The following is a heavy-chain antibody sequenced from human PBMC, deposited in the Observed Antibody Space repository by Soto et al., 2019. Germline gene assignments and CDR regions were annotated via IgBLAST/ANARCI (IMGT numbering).Heavy chain of an antibody. CDR1: GVSLSDSF. J-gene: IGHJ4*02. V-gene: IGHV4-4*07. CDR3: VGGRSYSVYDF. Sequence: KPSETLYLTCTVPGVSLSDSFLSWIRQPAGKGLEWLGRVYTSGSSNYNPSLKSRVTMSLDTSQNQFSLNLTSVTAADTAVFYCVGGRSYSVYDFWGPGTLVTVYS. CDR2: VYTSGSS. D-gene: IGHD5-12*01.